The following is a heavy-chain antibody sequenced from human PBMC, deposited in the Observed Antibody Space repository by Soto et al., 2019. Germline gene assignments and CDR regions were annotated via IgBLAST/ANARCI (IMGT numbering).Heavy chain of an antibody. CDR1: GGSLSSNIYY. CDR3: ASQHYYDSSGYYVVY. J-gene: IGHJ4*02. Sequence: SETLSLTCTVAGGSLSSNIYYWGWIRQPPGKGLEWIGNIHYSGSTYYDSSLKSRVTISVDTSKNQFSLKLSSVTAADTAVYYCASQHYYDSSGYYVVYWGQGTLVTVSS. D-gene: IGHD3-22*01. CDR2: IHYSGST. V-gene: IGHV4-39*01.